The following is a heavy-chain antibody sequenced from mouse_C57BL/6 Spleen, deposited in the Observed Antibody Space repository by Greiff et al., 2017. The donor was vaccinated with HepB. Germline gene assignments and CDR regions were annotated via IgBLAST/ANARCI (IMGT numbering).Heavy chain of an antibody. V-gene: IGHV5-17*01. D-gene: IGHD2-12*01. CDR3: ARLDYIDAMDY. J-gene: IGHJ4*01. CDR1: GFTFSDYG. Sequence: EVKLMESGGGLVKPGGSLKLSCAASGFTFSDYGMHWVRQAPEKGLEWVAYISSGSSTIYYADTVKGRFTISRDNAKNTLFLQMTSLRSEDTAMYYCARLDYIDAMDYWGQGTSVTVSS. CDR2: ISSGSSTI.